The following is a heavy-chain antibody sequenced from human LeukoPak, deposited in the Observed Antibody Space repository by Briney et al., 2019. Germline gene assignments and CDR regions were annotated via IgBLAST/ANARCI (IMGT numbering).Heavy chain of an antibody. CDR1: GYTFTSYD. J-gene: IGHJ6*03. V-gene: IGHV1-8*03. CDR3: VRGPSHDSSGYYYYYYMDV. Sequence: ASVKVSCKASGYTFTSYDINWVRQATGQGLEWMGWMNPNSGNTGYAQKFQGRVTITRNTSISTAYMELSSLRSEDTAVYYCVRGPSHDSSGYYYYYYMDVWGKGTTVTVSS. CDR2: MNPNSGNT. D-gene: IGHD3-22*01.